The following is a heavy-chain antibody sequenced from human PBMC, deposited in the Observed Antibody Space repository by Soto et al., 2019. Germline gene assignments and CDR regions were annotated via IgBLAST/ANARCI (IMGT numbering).Heavy chain of an antibody. CDR2: ISSSGSST. J-gene: IGHJ6*03. Sequence: GGSLRLSCAASGFTFGDYYMSWIRQAPGKGLEWVSYISSSGSSTYYVDSVRGRFTISRDNAKNSLYLQMDSLGAEDTAVYYCARVKAPTFETPNYYYYYYMDVWGKGTTVTVSS. V-gene: IGHV3-11*04. CDR1: GFTFGDYY. CDR3: ARVKAPTFETPNYYYYYYMDV. D-gene: IGHD3-22*01.